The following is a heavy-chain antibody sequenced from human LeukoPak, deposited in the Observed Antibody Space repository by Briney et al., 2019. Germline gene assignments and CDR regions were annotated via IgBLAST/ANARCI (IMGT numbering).Heavy chain of an antibody. Sequence: SETLSLTCTVSGGSISSGGYYWSWIRQHPGKGLEWIGYIYYSGSTYYNPSLKSRVTISVDTSKNQFSLKLSSVTAADTAVYYCASTIRYYYDSSGYFDYWGQGTPVTVSS. V-gene: IGHV4-31*03. CDR3: ASTIRYYYDSSGYFDY. D-gene: IGHD3-22*01. CDR1: GGSISSGGYY. CDR2: IYYSGST. J-gene: IGHJ4*02.